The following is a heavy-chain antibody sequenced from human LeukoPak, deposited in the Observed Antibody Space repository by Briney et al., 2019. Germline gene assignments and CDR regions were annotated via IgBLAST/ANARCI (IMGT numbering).Heavy chain of an antibody. V-gene: IGHV3-48*03. CDR3: ARPDH. J-gene: IGHJ4*02. CDR1: GFTFTSYE. D-gene: IGHD1-14*01. Sequence: PGGSLRLSCAASGFTFTSYEMSWVRQAPGKGLEWISYISSSGDTTYYADSVKGRFTIFRDNSKNSVYLQMSSLRAEDTATYHCARPDHWGRGTLVTVSS. CDR2: ISSSGDTT.